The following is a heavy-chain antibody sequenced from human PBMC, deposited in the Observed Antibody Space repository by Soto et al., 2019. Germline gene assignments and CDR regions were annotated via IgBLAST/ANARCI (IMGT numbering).Heavy chain of an antibody. D-gene: IGHD6-6*01. Sequence: SETLSLTCTVSGGSISTYYWSWIRQPPGKGLEWVGYIYYSGSTNYNPSLKSRVTISVDTSKNQFSLKLSSVTAADTAVYYCGRLPRAAPYNYFDYWGQGTLVTVSS. J-gene: IGHJ4*02. V-gene: IGHV4-59*08. CDR1: GGSISTYY. CDR2: IYYSGST. CDR3: GRLPRAAPYNYFDY.